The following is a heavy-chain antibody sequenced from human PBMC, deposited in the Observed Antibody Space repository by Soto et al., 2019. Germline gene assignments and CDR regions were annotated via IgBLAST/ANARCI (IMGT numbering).Heavy chain of an antibody. J-gene: IGHJ5*02. Sequence: SGPTLVNPTQTLTLTCTFSGFSLSTSGVGVGWIRQPPGKALEWLALIYWDDDKRYSPSLKSRLTITKDTSKNQVVLTMTNMDPVDTATYYCAHRIVLELPLGSSNWFDPWGQGTLVTVSS. CDR3: AHRIVLELPLGSSNWFDP. D-gene: IGHD1-7*01. V-gene: IGHV2-5*02. CDR1: GFSLSTSGVG. CDR2: IYWDDDK.